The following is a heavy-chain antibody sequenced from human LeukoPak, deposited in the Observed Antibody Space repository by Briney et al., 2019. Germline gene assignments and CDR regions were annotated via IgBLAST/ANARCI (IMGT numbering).Heavy chain of an antibody. CDR1: GFTFSSYA. CDR3: AKDQRYDYVWGSDDTDGSFDP. V-gene: IGHV3-23*01. Sequence: PGASLRLSCAASGFTFSSYAMSWVRQAPGKGLEWVSAISGSGGSTYYADSVKGRFTISRDNSKNTLYLQMNSLRAEDTAVYYCAKDQRYDYVWGSDDTDGSFDPWGQGTLVTVSS. D-gene: IGHD3-16*01. J-gene: IGHJ5*02. CDR2: ISGSGGST.